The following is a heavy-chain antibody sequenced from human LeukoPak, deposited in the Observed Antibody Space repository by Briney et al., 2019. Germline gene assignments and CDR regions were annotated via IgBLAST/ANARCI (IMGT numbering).Heavy chain of an antibody. CDR2: INTNSGGT. J-gene: IGHJ4*02. CDR3: ARDRGWALLRGYFDS. CDR1: GYTFTGYY. D-gene: IGHD1-26*01. V-gene: IGHV1-2*02. Sequence: ASVKVSCKASGYTFTGYYLHWVRQAPGHGLEWMGWINTNSGGTNYAQKFQGRVTMTRDTSISTAYMELSRLRSDDTAVYYCARDRGWALLRGYFDSWGQGTRVTVSS.